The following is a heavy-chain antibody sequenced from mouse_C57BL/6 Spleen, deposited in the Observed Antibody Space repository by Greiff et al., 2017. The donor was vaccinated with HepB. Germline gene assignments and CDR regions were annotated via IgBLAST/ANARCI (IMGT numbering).Heavy chain of an antibody. CDR1: GFTFSSYA. J-gene: IGHJ2*01. CDR3: AREDGNFDY. V-gene: IGHV5-4*01. Sequence: EVKLVESGGGLVKPGGSLKLSCAASGFTFSSYAMSWVRQTPEKRLEWVATISDGGSYTYYPDNVKGRFTISRDNAKNNLYLQMSHLKSEDTAMYYCAREDGNFDYWGQGTTLTVSS. D-gene: IGHD2-3*01. CDR2: ISDGGSYT.